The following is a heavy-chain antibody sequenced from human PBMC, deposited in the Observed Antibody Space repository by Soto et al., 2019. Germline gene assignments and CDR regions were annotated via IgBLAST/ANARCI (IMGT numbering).Heavy chain of an antibody. CDR2: IYCSGST. J-gene: IGHJ3*02. CDR1: GGSISSGASY. D-gene: IGHD3-22*01. Sequence: QVQLQESGPGLVKPSQTLSLTCTVSGGSISSGASYWSWIRQPPGRGLEWIGYIYCSGSTYYTPSLKSRVTISVDTFKTQFSLELSSVTAADTAVYSCARAAKTSYYDTIGYYYTFDIGGHWTIHTVSS. CDR3: ARAAKTSYYDTIGYYYTFDI. V-gene: IGHV4-30-4*01.